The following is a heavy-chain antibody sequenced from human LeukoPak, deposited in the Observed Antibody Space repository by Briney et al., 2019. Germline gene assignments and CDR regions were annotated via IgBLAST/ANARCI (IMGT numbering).Heavy chain of an antibody. Sequence: SETLSLICTVSGGSICTYFWSLIRQHPGKRLEWIGHVYFSRSTNYKPSLESRVTIPVDTSKSQFSLTLSSVTAADTAVYYCARHKSSGSYPLDYWGQGILVTVSS. CDR1: GGSICTYF. CDR3: ARHKSSGSYPLDY. J-gene: IGHJ4*02. D-gene: IGHD3-22*01. V-gene: IGHV4-59*08. CDR2: VYFSRST.